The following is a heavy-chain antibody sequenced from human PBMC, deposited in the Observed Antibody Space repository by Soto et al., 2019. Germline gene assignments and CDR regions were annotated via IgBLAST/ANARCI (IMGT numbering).Heavy chain of an antibody. Sequence: SETLSLTCAVYGGSFSGYYWSWIRQPPGKGLEWIGEINHSGSTNYNPSFKSRVTISLDTSKNQFSLKLRSVTAADTAVYYCARDGLYCSSTSCQKGRNRKHWYFDLWGRGTLVTVSS. CDR3: ARDGLYCSSTSCQKGRNRKHWYFDL. CDR2: INHSGST. CDR1: GGSFSGYY. J-gene: IGHJ2*01. V-gene: IGHV4-34*01. D-gene: IGHD2-2*01.